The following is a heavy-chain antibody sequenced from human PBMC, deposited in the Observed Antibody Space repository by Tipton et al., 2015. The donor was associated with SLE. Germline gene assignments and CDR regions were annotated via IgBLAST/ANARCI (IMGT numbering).Heavy chain of an antibody. J-gene: IGHJ4*02. D-gene: IGHD2-15*01. V-gene: IGHV4-39*07. Sequence: TLSLTCTVSGGSISSSSYYWGWIRQPPGKGLEWIGSIYYSGSTNYNPSLKSRVTISVDTSKNQFSLKLSSVTAADTAVYYCASGRITPYYFDYWGQGTLVTVSS. CDR2: IYYSGST. CDR1: GGSISSSSYY. CDR3: ASGRITPYYFDY.